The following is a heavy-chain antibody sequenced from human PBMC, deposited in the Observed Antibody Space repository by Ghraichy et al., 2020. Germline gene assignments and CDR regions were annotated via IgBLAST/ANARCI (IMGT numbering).Heavy chain of an antibody. CDR2: IIPIFGTA. Sequence: SVKVSCKASGGTFSSYAISWVRQAPGQGLEWMGGIIPIFGTANYAQKFQGRVKITADESTSTAYMELSSLRSEDTAVYYCARFTVVVPSANYYYYYGMDVWGQGTTVTVSS. D-gene: IGHD2-2*01. CDR1: GGTFSSYA. J-gene: IGHJ6*02. V-gene: IGHV1-69*13. CDR3: ARFTVVVPSANYYYYYGMDV.